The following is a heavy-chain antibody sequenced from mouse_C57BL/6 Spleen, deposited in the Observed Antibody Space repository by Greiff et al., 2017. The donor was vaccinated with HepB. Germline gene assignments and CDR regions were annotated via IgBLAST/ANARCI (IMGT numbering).Heavy chain of an antibody. CDR1: GYAFTNYL. Sequence: QVQLQQSGAELVRPGTSVKVSCKASGYAFTNYLIEWVKQRPGQGLEWIGVINPGSGGTNYNEKFKGKATLTADKSSSTAYMQLSSLTSEDSAVYFCARGGYDETAWFAYWGQGTLVTVSA. J-gene: IGHJ3*01. CDR3: ARGGYDETAWFAY. V-gene: IGHV1-54*01. D-gene: IGHD2-2*01. CDR2: INPGSGGT.